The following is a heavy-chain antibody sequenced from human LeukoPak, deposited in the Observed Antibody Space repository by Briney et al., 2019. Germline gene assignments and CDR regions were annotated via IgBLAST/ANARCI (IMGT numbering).Heavy chain of an antibody. Sequence: ASVKVSCKTSGYTFTSDGISWVRQAPGQGLEWMGWIGTYKGNTNYAQMFQGRVTMTTDTTTSTAYMELKNLRSDDTAVYYCARTPGMVVVKTFYCMDVWGQGTTVTVSS. J-gene: IGHJ6*02. CDR3: ARTPGMVVVKTFYCMDV. V-gene: IGHV1-18*01. CDR1: GYTFTSDG. CDR2: IGTYKGNT. D-gene: IGHD3-22*01.